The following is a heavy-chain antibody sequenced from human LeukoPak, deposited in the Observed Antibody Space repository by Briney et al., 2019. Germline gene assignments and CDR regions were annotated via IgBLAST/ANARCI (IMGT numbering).Heavy chain of an antibody. D-gene: IGHD2-2*01. V-gene: IGHV4-39*01. J-gene: IGHJ4*02. CDR2: IYYSGST. CDR1: GGSISSSSYY. Sequence: PSETLSLTCTVSGGSISSSSYYWGWIRQPPGKGLEWIGSIYYSGSTYYNPSLKSRVTISVDTSKNQFSLKLSSVTAADTAVYYCARGSGPNIVVAVTHIDYWGQGTLVTVSS. CDR3: ARGSGPNIVVAVTHIDY.